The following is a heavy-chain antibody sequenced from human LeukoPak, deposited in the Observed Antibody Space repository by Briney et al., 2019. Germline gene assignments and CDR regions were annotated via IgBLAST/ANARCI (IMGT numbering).Heavy chain of an antibody. Sequence: EPSETLSLTCTVSGGSISSYYWSWIRQPPGKGLEWIGYIYYSGSTNYNPSLKSRVTISVDTSKNQFSLKLSSVTAADTAVYYCARVLVGAFYFDYWGPGTLVTVSS. CDR1: GGSISSYY. CDR2: IYYSGST. J-gene: IGHJ4*02. V-gene: IGHV4-59*01. D-gene: IGHD1-26*01. CDR3: ARVLVGAFYFDY.